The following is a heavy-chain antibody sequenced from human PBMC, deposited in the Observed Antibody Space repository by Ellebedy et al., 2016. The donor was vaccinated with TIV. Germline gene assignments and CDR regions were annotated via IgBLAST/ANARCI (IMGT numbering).Heavy chain of an antibody. V-gene: IGHV1-69*13. CDR1: GGTFSSYA. Sequence: ASVKVSCKASGGTFSSYAISWVRQAPGQGLEWMGGIIPIFGTANYAQKFQGRVTITADESTSTAYMELSSLRSEDTAVYYCARKVVVVPAATRDYYYYGMDVWGQGTTVTVSS. CDR3: ARKVVVVPAATRDYYYYGMDV. CDR2: IIPIFGTA. J-gene: IGHJ6*02. D-gene: IGHD2-2*01.